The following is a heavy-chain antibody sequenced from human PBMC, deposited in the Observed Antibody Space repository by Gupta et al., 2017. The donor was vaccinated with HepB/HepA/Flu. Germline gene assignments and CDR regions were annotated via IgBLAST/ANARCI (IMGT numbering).Heavy chain of an antibody. V-gene: IGHV4-39*01. CDR3: AALAADFDY. CDR2: IHYSGNT. J-gene: IGHJ4*02. D-gene: IGHD2-15*01. CDR1: GGLISNSYYY. Sequence: QLQVQEAGPGLLKPSETLSLTCTVAGGLISNSYYYWGWIRQPPGKGLEWIGSIHYSGNTYYNPSLKSRLTISIDTSKNQFSLQLTSLTAADTAVYYCAALAADFDYWGQGTLVTVSS.